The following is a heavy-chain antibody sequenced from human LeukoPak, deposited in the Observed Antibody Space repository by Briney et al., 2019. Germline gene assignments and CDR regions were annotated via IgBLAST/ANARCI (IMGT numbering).Heavy chain of an antibody. Sequence: GGSLRLSCAASGFTFGSYAMSWVRQAPGKGPEWVSAISGSGSTTYYADSVKGRFTISRDNSKNTLYLQMNSLRAEDTAVYYCAKGGWGSVFGYWGQGTLVTVSS. CDR2: ISGSGSTT. V-gene: IGHV3-23*01. CDR1: GFTFGSYA. D-gene: IGHD7-27*01. CDR3: AKGGWGSVFGY. J-gene: IGHJ4*02.